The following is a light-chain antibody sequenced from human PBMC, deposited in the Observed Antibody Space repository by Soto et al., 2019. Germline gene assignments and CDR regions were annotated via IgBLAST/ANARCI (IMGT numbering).Light chain of an antibody. CDR2: DAS. Sequence: DIQMIQFPSSLSASVGDRVTITCRTTLSITRFLNWYQQKPGKAPKLLIYDASSLESGVPSRFSGSGSGTDFTLTISSLQPEDFATYYCQQSYSTPWTFGQGTKVDIK. CDR1: LSITRF. J-gene: IGKJ1*01. V-gene: IGKV1-39*01. CDR3: QQSYSTPWT.